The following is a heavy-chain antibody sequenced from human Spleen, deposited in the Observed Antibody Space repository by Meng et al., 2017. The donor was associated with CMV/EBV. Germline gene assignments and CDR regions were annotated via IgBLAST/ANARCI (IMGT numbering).Heavy chain of an antibody. Sequence: FADYYLHWVRQAPGQGLEWMGWIDPNTGGTHYAQKFQGRVTLTRDTSISTAYLDLTSLTSDDTAVYYCASPLYCVTVPCSGADAYDVWGQGTMVTVSS. CDR1: FADYY. D-gene: IGHD2-21*01. CDR2: IDPNTGGT. V-gene: IGHV1-2*02. CDR3: ASPLYCVTVPCSGADAYDV. J-gene: IGHJ3*01.